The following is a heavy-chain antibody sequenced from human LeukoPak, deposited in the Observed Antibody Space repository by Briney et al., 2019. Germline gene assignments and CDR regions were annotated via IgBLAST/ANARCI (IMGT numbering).Heavy chain of an antibody. CDR1: EFTFSSQA. Sequence: GGSLRLSCAASEFTFSSQAMSWVRQAPGKGLEWVSAISGSGGSTYYADSVKGRFTISRDNSKNTLYLQMNSLRAEDTAVYYCAKSYYGSGSYYKPPFDYWGQGTLVTVSS. CDR2: ISGSGGST. J-gene: IGHJ4*02. D-gene: IGHD3-10*01. CDR3: AKSYYGSGSYYKPPFDY. V-gene: IGHV3-23*01.